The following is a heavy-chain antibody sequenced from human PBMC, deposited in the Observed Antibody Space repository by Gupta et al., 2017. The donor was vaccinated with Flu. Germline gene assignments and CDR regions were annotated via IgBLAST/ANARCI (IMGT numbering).Heavy chain of an antibody. D-gene: IGHD3-16*01. V-gene: IGHV4-39*02. CDR3: ASAVETRTVWGVYYFDY. CDR2: IYYSGGT. J-gene: IGHJ4*02. Sequence: WGLVRPPPGTGLEWIGSIYYSGGTFYNPSLQSRVTLSADTSKNHISLMLSSVPAADTAVYYCASAVETRTVWGVYYFDYWGQGTLVTASS.